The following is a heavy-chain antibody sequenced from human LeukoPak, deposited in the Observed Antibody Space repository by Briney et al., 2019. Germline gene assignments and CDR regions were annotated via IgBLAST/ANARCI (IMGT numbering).Heavy chain of an antibody. J-gene: IGHJ3*02. CDR1: GFTFDDYA. Sequence: GGSLRLSCAASGFTFDDYAMHWVRQAPGKGLEWVSSISRNSGLIDYADSVKGRFTISRDNAKNSLYLQMNSLRAEDTALYYCTKDFGKWWGAFDIWGQGTMVTVFS. D-gene: IGHD2-15*01. CDR2: ISRNSGLI. CDR3: TKDFGKWWGAFDI. V-gene: IGHV3-9*01.